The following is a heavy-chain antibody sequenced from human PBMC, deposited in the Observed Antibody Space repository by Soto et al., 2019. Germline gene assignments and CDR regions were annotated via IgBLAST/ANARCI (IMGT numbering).Heavy chain of an antibody. D-gene: IGHD3-10*01. CDR2: IWSDGSNK. J-gene: IGHJ6*02. V-gene: IGHV3-33*01. Sequence: QVQLVESGGGVVQPGRSLRLSCTASGFTFNNYGMHWVRQAPGKGLEWVAIIWSDGSNKYYADSVKGRFTISRDNSKNTLYLQMNSLGAEDTAVYYCARRGSGTYDIDVWGQGTTVTVSS. CDR1: GFTFNNYG. CDR3: ARRGSGTYDIDV.